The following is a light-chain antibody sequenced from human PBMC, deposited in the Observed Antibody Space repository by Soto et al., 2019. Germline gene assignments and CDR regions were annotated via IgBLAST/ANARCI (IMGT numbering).Light chain of an antibody. CDR2: HTS. CDR1: QSVSSY. Sequence: EIVLTQSPATLSLSPGERATLSCRASQSVSSYLAWYQQKPGQAPRLLIYHTSNRATGIPARFSGSGSGTDFTLTISSLQSEDFAVYYCQQYNNWPWTFGQGTKVDIK. CDR3: QQYNNWPWT. J-gene: IGKJ1*01. V-gene: IGKV3-11*01.